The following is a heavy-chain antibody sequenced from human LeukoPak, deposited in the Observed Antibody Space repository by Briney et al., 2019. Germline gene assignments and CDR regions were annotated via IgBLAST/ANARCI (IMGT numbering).Heavy chain of an antibody. CDR1: GGSISSYY. V-gene: IGHV4-59*01. CDR2: IYYSGSI. CDR3: AREPPDYDILTGYSLGAFDI. D-gene: IGHD3-9*01. Sequence: SETLSLTCTVSGGSISSYYWSWIRQPPGKGLEWIGYIYYSGSINYNPSLKSRVTISVDTSKNQFSLKLSSVTAADTAVYYCAREPPDYDILTGYSLGAFDIWGQGTMVTVSS. J-gene: IGHJ3*02.